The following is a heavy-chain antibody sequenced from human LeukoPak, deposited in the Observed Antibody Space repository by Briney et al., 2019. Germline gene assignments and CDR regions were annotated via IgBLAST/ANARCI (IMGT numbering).Heavy chain of an antibody. Sequence: GGSLRLSCAASGFIFSTYAMSWVRQAPGKGLEWVSGISDSGDSTYYSDSVKGRFTISRDNSKNTLFLQMNSLRVEDTAIYYCAKAWGICYYMHVWGKGTTVTVSS. D-gene: IGHD7-27*01. J-gene: IGHJ6*03. CDR2: ISDSGDST. CDR3: AKAWGICYYMHV. V-gene: IGHV3-23*01. CDR1: GFIFSTYA.